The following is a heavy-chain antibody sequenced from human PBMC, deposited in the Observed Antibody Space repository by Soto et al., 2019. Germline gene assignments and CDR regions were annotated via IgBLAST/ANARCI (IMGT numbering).Heavy chain of an antibody. V-gene: IGHV4-31*11. Sequence: SETLSLTCAVSGGSIISASYSWNWIRQSPGRGLEWIGHIYSSGSTYYNPSLKSRVSISVDTSNNQFSLKLTSVTAADTAVYFCAREDAARIERWFDAWGQGILVTVS. CDR1: GGSIISASYS. D-gene: IGHD6-6*01. CDR2: IYSSGST. CDR3: AREDAARIERWFDA. J-gene: IGHJ5*02.